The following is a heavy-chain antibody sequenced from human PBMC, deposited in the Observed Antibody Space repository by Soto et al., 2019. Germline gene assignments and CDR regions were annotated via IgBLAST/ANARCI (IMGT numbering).Heavy chain of an antibody. J-gene: IGHJ4*02. V-gene: IGHV1-69*13. CDR1: GGTFSSYA. Sequence: SVKVSCKASGGTFSSYAISWVRQAPGQGLEWMGGIIPIFGTANYAQKLQGRVTITADESTSTAYMELSSLRSEDTAVYYCARDLGDSSGYYYFTLHYWGQGTQVTVSS. CDR3: ARDLGDSSGYYYFTLHY. CDR2: IIPIFGTA. D-gene: IGHD3-22*01.